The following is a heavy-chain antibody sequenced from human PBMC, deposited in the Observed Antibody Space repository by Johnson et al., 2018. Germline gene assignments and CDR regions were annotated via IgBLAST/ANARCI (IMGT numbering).Heavy chain of an antibody. J-gene: IGHJ3*02. Sequence: VQLVQSGGGLVQPGRSLRLSCAASGFTFDDYAMHWVRQAPGKGLEWVSGISWNSGSIGYADSVKGRFTISRDNAKNSLYLQMNSLRAEDTALYYCAKDPVTTVTTDIWGQGTMVTVSS. CDR2: ISWNSGSI. V-gene: IGHV3-9*01. CDR1: GFTFDDYA. D-gene: IGHD4-17*01. CDR3: AKDPVTTVTTDI.